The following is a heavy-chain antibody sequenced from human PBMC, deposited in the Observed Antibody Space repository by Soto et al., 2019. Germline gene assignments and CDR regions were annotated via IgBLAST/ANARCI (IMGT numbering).Heavy chain of an antibody. J-gene: IGHJ4*02. CDR1: GFPFSHYW. D-gene: IGHD1-1*01. CDR2: INPAGTIT. V-gene: IGHV3-74*01. Sequence: MQMVESGGGSVQPGGSLRLSCAASGFPFSHYWMLWVRQTPGKGLVWVSRINPAGTITKYADSVEGRFTISRDNADSALFLQMNGLSAEDTAIYYGPSETLGLRYNWGQGTLVTVSS. CDR3: PSETLGLRYN.